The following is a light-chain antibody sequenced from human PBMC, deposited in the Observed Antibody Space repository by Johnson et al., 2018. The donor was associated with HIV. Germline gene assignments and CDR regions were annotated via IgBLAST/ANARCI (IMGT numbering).Light chain of an antibody. J-gene: IGLJ1*01. V-gene: IGLV1-51*02. CDR3: GTCDRSLSAGGV. CDR1: SSNIGNNY. CDR2: ENT. Sequence: QSVLTQPPSVSAAPGQKVTISCSGSSSNIGNNYVSWYQQLPGTAPKLLIYENTKRPSGIPDRFSGSKSGPSATLGITGLQTGDEGDYYCGTCDRSLSAGGVFGTGTKVTVL.